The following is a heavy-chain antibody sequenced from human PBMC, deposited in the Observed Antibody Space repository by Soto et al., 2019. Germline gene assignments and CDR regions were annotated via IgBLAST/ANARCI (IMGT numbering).Heavy chain of an antibody. CDR2: IYPGDSDA. CDR3: ARHIVDTSMTASFNY. Sequence: GESLKSSCKTSGYSFLNYWIGWVRQMPGKGLEWMGIIYPGDSDARSSPSFQGQVTSSADKSISPVYLQWSSLKASDTAMYYCARHIVDTSMTASFNYWGQGTQVTVSS. J-gene: IGHJ4*02. V-gene: IGHV5-51*01. D-gene: IGHD5-18*01. CDR1: GYSFLNYW.